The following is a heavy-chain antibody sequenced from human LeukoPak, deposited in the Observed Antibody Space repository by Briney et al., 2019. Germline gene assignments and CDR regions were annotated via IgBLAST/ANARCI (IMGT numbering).Heavy chain of an antibody. CDR2: IFPPDSET. V-gene: IGHV5-51*01. CDR3: ARREDAGSLDY. CDR1: GYSFITYW. Sequence: GESLKISCKTSGYSFITYWIGWVRQMPGKGLEWMGVIFPPDSETRYNPSFQGQVTISADKSISTAYLHWSSLRASDTAMYYCARREDAGSLDYWGQGTLVTVSS. D-gene: IGHD3-10*01. J-gene: IGHJ4*02.